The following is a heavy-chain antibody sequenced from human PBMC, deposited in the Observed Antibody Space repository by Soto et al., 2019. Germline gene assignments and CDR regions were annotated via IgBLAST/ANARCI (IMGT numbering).Heavy chain of an antibody. D-gene: IGHD2-15*01. Sequence: GGSLRLSCAASGFTFSSYSMNWVRQAPGKGLEWVSSISSSSSYIYYADSVKGRFTISRDNAKNSLYLQMNSLRAEDTAVYYCARDPSPRDIVVVEERNWGQGTLVTVSS. V-gene: IGHV3-21*01. J-gene: IGHJ4*02. CDR3: ARDPSPRDIVVVEERN. CDR1: GFTFSSYS. CDR2: ISSSSSYI.